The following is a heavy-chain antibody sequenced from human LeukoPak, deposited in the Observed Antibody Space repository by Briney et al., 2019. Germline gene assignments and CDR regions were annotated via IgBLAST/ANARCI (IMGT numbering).Heavy chain of an antibody. CDR1: GGSLSSYY. CDR3: ASSRPYYDILTGQSDDAFDI. J-gene: IGHJ3*02. Sequence: PSETLSLTCTVSGGSLSSYYWSWIRQPPGKGLEWIGYITYSGTTNYNPSLNSRVTISVDTSKNQFSLKLTPVTAADTAFYYCASSRPYYDILTGQSDDAFDIWGRGTMVTVSS. CDR2: ITYSGTT. V-gene: IGHV4-59*01. D-gene: IGHD3-9*01.